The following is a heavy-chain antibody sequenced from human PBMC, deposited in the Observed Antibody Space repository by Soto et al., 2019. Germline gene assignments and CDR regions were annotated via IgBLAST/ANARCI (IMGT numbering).Heavy chain of an antibody. D-gene: IGHD3-3*01. CDR3: ATLRSIFGTGDLFDP. CDR2: VNSDGSRT. CDR1: GFTFSRYW. J-gene: IGHJ5*02. V-gene: IGHV3-74*01. Sequence: EVQVVESGGGLVQPGGSLRLSCAASGFTFSRYWMHWVRQAPGKGPEWVSYVNSDGSRTAYADSVKGRFTISRDNAKNMFYLQMNSLRVEDTAVYYCATLRSIFGTGDLFDPWGQGTLVTVSS.